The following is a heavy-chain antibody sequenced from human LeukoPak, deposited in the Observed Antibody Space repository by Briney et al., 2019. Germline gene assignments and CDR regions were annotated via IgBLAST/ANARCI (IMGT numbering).Heavy chain of an antibody. CDR3: ARELLLWFGDPLPQAFDY. Sequence: GRSLRLSCAASGFTFSSYGMHWVRQAPGKGLEWVAVIWYDGSNKYYAHSVKGRFTISRDNSKNTLYLQMNSLRAEDTAVYYCARELLLWFGDPLPQAFDYWGQGTLVTVSS. V-gene: IGHV3-33*01. CDR1: GFTFSSYG. J-gene: IGHJ4*02. D-gene: IGHD3-10*01. CDR2: IWYDGSNK.